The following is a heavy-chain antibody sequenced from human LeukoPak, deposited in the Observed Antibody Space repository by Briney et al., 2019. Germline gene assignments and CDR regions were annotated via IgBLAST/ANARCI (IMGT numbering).Heavy chain of an antibody. CDR2: LKSKTDGGTT. CDR1: GFTFSNAW. D-gene: IGHD3-10*01. V-gene: IGHV3-15*01. J-gene: IGHJ4*02. CDR3: TTLYGSGGY. Sequence: GGSLRLSCAASGFTFSNAWMSWVRQAPGKGLEWVGRLKSKTDGGTTDYAAPVKGRFTNSRDDSKNTLYLQMNSLKTEDTAVYYCTTLYGSGGYWGQGTLVTVSS.